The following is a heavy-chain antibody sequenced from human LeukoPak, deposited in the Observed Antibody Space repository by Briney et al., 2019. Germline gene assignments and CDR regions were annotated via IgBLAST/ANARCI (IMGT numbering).Heavy chain of an antibody. Sequence: GGSLRLSCAASGLTVSSDYMSWVRQAPGKGLEWVSVIYRGGSTYYTNSVKGRFTISRDSSENTLYLQMNSLRAEDTAVYYCARGGGAYCGSDCHRNFDYWGQGTLVTVSS. CDR2: IYRGGST. CDR3: ARGGGAYCGSDCHRNFDY. J-gene: IGHJ4*02. CDR1: GLTVSSDY. D-gene: IGHD2-21*02. V-gene: IGHV3-53*01.